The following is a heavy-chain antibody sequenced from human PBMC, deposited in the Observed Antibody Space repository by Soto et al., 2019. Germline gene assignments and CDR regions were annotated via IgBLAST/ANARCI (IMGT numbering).Heavy chain of an antibody. J-gene: IGHJ4*02. CDR3: ARALVSRGFAFDY. Sequence: QVQLVQSGAEVRKPGSSVKVSCKASGGTFSSYAVSWVRQAPGQGLEWMGGINPIFGTADYAQKFQGRVTVTADASTTTAYMELSSLTSEDTAMYYCARALVSRGFAFDYWGQGTLVTVSS. D-gene: IGHD3-10*01. V-gene: IGHV1-69*01. CDR2: INPIFGTA. CDR1: GGTFSSYA.